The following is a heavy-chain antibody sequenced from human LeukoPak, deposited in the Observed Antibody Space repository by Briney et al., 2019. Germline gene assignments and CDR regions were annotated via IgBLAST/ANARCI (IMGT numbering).Heavy chain of an antibody. CDR2: ISWNGGGM. V-gene: IGHV3-9*01. CDR3: AKDITEGRSSPYFDS. J-gene: IGHJ4*02. CDR1: GFTFDAYA. D-gene: IGHD6-6*01. Sequence: GGSLRLSCAASGFTFDAYAMHWVRQAPGKGLEWVSGISWNGGGMGYAVSVKGRFTISRDNAKNSLYLQMNSLRDEDTALYYCAKDITEGRSSPYFDSWGQGTLVTVSS.